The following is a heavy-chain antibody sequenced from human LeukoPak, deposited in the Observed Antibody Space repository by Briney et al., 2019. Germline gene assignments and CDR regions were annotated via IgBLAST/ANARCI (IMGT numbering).Heavy chain of an antibody. CDR3: ASWGTTVTTSGGFDP. CDR2: IYYSGST. Sequence: SEILSLTCTVSGGSISSYYWSWIRQPPGKGLEWIGYIYYSGSTNYNPSLKSRVTISVDTSKNQFSLKLSSVTAADTAVYYCASWGTTVTTSGGFDPWGQGTLVTVSS. J-gene: IGHJ5*02. CDR1: GGSISSYY. D-gene: IGHD4-17*01. V-gene: IGHV4-59*01.